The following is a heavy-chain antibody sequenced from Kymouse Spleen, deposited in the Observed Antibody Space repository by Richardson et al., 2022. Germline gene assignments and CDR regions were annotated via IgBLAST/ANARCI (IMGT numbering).Heavy chain of an antibody. J-gene: IGHJ4*02. Sequence: EVQLVESGGGLVQPGRSLRLSCAASGFTFDDYAMHWVRQAPGKGLEWVSGISWNSGSIGYADSVKGRFTISRDNAKNSLYLQMNSLRAEDTALYYCAKDNRYNWNFHFDYWGQGTLVTVSS. D-gene: IGHD1-7*01. CDR2: ISWNSGSI. CDR1: GFTFDDYA. CDR3: AKDNRYNWNFHFDY. V-gene: IGHV3-9*01.